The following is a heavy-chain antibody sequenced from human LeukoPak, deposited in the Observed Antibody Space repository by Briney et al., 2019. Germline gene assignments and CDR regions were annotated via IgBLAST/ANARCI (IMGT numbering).Heavy chain of an antibody. CDR2: INPSGGST. CDR1: GYTFTSYY. V-gene: IGHV1-46*01. J-gene: IGHJ4*02. D-gene: IGHD3-9*01. Sequence: GASVKVSCKASGYTFTSYYMHWVRQAPGQGLEWMGIINPSGGSTSYAQKFQGRVTMTRDTSTSTVYMELSSLRSEDTAVYYCARGRGPEAYYDILTPDYWGLGTLVTVSS. CDR3: ARGRGPEAYYDILTPDY.